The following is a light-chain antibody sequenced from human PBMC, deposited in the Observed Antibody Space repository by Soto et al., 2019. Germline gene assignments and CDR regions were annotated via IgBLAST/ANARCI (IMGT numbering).Light chain of an antibody. CDR1: QSVDWY. CDR3: QQRSNWPPIT. V-gene: IGKV3-11*01. Sequence: EMVLTQSPATLSLSPGDRATVSCRASQSVDWYVAWYQHKPGKAPRLLIYDASTRATGIPDRFSGSGSGTDFTLTISSLEPEDFAVYYCQQRSNWPPITVGPGTKVDMK. J-gene: IGKJ3*01. CDR2: DAS.